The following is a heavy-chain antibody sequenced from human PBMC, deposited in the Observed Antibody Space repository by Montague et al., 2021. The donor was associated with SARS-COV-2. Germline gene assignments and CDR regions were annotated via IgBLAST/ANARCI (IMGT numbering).Heavy chain of an antibody. CDR1: GFTFSSYW. CDR2: IKQDGSEK. CDR3: ARALQGYYDILTGYSMHMDLPPYFDY. V-gene: IGHV3-7*04. Sequence: SLRLFCAASGFTFSSYWMSWVRQAPGKGLEWVANIKQDGSEKYYVDSVKGRLTISRDNAKNSLYLQMNSLRAEDTAVYYCARALQGYYDILTGYSMHMDLPPYFDYWGQGTLVTVSS. J-gene: IGHJ4*02. D-gene: IGHD3-9*01.